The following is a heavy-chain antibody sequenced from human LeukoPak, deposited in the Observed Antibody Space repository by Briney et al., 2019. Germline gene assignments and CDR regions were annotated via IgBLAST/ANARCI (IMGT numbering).Heavy chain of an antibody. CDR1: GYTFTSYY. CDR3: ARDSRGDAFDI. Sequence: ASVKVSCKASGYTFTSYYMHWVRQAPGQGLEWMGIINPSGGSTSYAQKFQGRVTMTRDMSTGTVYMELSSLRSEDTAVYYCARDSRGDAFDIWGQGTMVTVSS. CDR2: INPSGGST. V-gene: IGHV1-46*01. J-gene: IGHJ3*02.